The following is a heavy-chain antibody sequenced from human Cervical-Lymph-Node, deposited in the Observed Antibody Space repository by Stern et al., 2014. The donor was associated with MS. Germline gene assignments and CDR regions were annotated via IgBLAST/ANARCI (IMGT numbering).Heavy chain of an antibody. D-gene: IGHD5-18*01. Sequence: QVQLVQSGAEVKKPGASVKVSCKASGYTFTSYGISWVRQAPGQGLEWMGWISAYNGNTNYAQKLQGRVTMTTDTSTSTAYMELRSLRSDDTAVYYCARIGGRGYSYAHGWVLNWFDPWGQGTLVTVSS. V-gene: IGHV1-18*04. CDR3: ARIGGRGYSYAHGWVLNWFDP. J-gene: IGHJ5*02. CDR2: ISAYNGNT. CDR1: GYTFTSYG.